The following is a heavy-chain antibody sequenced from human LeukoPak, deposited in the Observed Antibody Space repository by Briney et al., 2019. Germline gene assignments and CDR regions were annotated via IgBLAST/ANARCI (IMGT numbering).Heavy chain of an antibody. Sequence: GGSLRLPCTASGFTFSLYNMNWVRQAPGQGLEWLSYISTTSTTIHYADSVKGRFTISRDNSQNTQYLQMNSLRAEDTAVYYCAKDRRGCTSTSCYYRFDYWGQGTLVTVSS. CDR1: GFTFSLYN. CDR2: ISTTSTTI. D-gene: IGHD2-2*01. J-gene: IGHJ4*02. V-gene: IGHV3-48*01. CDR3: AKDRRGCTSTSCYYRFDY.